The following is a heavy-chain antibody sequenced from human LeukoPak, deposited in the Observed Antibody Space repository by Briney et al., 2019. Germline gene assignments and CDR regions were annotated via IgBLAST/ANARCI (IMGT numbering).Heavy chain of an antibody. V-gene: IGHV4-31*03. D-gene: IGHD6-13*01. CDR3: ARGGVSSSSWYNWFDP. Sequence: SGTLSLTCTVSGGSISSGGYYWSWIRQHPGKGLEWIGYIYYSGSTYYNPSLKSRVTISVDTSKNQFSLKLSSVTAADTAVYYCARGGVSSSSWYNWFDPWGQGTLVTVSS. CDR2: IYYSGST. J-gene: IGHJ5*02. CDR1: GGSISSGGYY.